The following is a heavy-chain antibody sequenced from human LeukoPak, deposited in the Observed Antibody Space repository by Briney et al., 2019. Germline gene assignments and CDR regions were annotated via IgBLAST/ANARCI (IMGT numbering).Heavy chain of an antibody. J-gene: IGHJ4*02. CDR1: GFTFSSYA. V-gene: IGHV3-23*01. CDR2: ISGSGAYT. D-gene: IGHD3-10*01. CDR3: ALRGSSYYFDY. Sequence: GGSLRLSCAASGFTFSSYAMSWVRQAPGKGLEWVSTISGSGAYTYYADSVKGRFTISRDNSKNTLYLQMNSLRAEDTAVYYCALRGSSYYFDYWGQGTLVTVSS.